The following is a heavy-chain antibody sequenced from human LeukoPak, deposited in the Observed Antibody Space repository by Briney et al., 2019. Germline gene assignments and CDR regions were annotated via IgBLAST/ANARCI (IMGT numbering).Heavy chain of an antibody. CDR2: ISGSGGST. CDR3: ARRPYSDTSGRLSDV. CDR1: GFTFSSYA. J-gene: IGHJ6*02. Sequence: GGSLRLSCAASGFTFSSYAMSWVRQAPGKGLEWVSAISGSGGSTYYADSVKGRFTISRDNSKNSLYLQMNSLRDEDTAVYFCARRPYSDTSGRLSDVWGQGTTVTVSS. V-gene: IGHV3-23*01. D-gene: IGHD3-22*01.